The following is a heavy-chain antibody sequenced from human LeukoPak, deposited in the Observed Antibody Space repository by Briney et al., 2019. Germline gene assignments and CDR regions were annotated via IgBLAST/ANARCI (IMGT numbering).Heavy chain of an antibody. V-gene: IGHV3-7*03. CDR1: GFTFSSYW. CDR3: ARNNGMDV. Sequence: GGSLRLSCEASGFTFSSYWMSWVRQAPGKGLEWVANIKTDGSEKYYVDSVKGRFTISGDNAKNSLYLQMNSLRAEDTALYHCARNNGMDVWGQGTTVIVSS. CDR2: IKTDGSEK. J-gene: IGHJ6*02.